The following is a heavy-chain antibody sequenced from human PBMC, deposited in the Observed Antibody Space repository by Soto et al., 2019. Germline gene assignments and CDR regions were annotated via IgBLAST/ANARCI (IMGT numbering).Heavy chain of an antibody. CDR2: ISSGSDYI. CDR3: ARSPVGDAFNV. V-gene: IGHV3-21*01. J-gene: IGHJ3*01. CDR1: GFTFGSYI. Sequence: EVQLVESGGGLVKPGGSLRLSCAASGFTFGSYIMNWVRQGPGKGLEWVSSISSGSDYILYADSVKVRFTISRDHAKISLLLQMNIMTDEDTAVYYCARSPVGDAFNVWGQGTVGTVSS.